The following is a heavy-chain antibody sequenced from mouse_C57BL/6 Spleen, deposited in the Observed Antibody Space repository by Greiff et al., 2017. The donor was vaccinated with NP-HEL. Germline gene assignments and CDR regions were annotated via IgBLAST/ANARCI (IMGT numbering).Heavy chain of an antibody. CDR3: TRGLPGITTVVADAMDY. CDR2: ISSGGDYI. V-gene: IGHV5-9-1*02. CDR1: GFTFSSYA. Sequence: EVMLVESGEGLVKPGGSLKLSCAASGFTFSSYAMSWVRQTPEKRLEWVAYISSGGDYIYYADTVKGRFTISRDNARNTLYLQMSSLKSEDTAMYYCTRGLPGITTVVADAMDYWGQGTSVTVSS. J-gene: IGHJ4*01. D-gene: IGHD1-1*01.